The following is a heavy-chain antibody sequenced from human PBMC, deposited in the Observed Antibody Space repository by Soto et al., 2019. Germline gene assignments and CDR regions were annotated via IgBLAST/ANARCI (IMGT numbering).Heavy chain of an antibody. D-gene: IGHD4-17*01. CDR2: IYYSGGT. CDR1: GGSISSGDYY. J-gene: IGHJ2*01. Sequence: QVQLQESGPGLVKPSQTLSLTCTVSGGSISSGDYYWSWIRQPPGKGLEWIGYIYYSGGTYYNPSLKSRVTISVDTSKNQFSLKLSSVTAADTAVYYCARSTVVNDWYFDLWGRGTLVTVSS. CDR3: ARSTVVNDWYFDL. V-gene: IGHV4-30-4*01.